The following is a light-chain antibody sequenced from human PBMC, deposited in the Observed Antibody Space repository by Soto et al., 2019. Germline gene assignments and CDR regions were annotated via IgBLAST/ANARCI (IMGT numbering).Light chain of an antibody. V-gene: IGLV2-14*01. CDR1: SSDVGGYNY. CDR2: EVS. Sequence: QSVLTQPASVSGSPGQSITISCTGTSSDVGGYNYVSWYQHHPGNAPKLIIYEVSNRPSGVSNRFSGSKSANTASLTISGLQADDEADYYCSSYTSSGTYVFGIGTKVTVL. J-gene: IGLJ1*01. CDR3: SSYTSSGTYV.